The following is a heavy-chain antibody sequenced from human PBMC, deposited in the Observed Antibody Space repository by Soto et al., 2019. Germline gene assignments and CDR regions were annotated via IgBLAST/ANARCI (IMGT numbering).Heavy chain of an antibody. D-gene: IGHD3-3*01. V-gene: IGHV3-9*01. Sequence: EVQLVESGGGLVQPGRSLRLSCAASGFTFDDYAMHWVRQAPGKGLEWVSGISWNSGSIGYADSVKGRFTISRDNAKNSLYLQMNSLRAEDTALYYCAKGYYDFWSVCFDYWGQGTLVTVSS. J-gene: IGHJ4*02. CDR1: GFTFDDYA. CDR2: ISWNSGSI. CDR3: AKGYYDFWSVCFDY.